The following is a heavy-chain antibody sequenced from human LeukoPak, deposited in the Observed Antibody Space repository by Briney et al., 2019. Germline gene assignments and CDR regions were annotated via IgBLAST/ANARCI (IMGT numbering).Heavy chain of an antibody. Sequence: PWGSLRLSCAASGFTFSSYWMSWVRQAPGKGLEWVANIKQDGSEKYYVDSVKGRFTISRDNAKNSLYLQMNSLRAEDTAVYYCARDLLIAVATDDYWGQGTLVTVSS. D-gene: IGHD6-19*01. CDR1: GFTFSSYW. V-gene: IGHV3-7*01. CDR3: ARDLLIAVATDDY. CDR2: IKQDGSEK. J-gene: IGHJ4*02.